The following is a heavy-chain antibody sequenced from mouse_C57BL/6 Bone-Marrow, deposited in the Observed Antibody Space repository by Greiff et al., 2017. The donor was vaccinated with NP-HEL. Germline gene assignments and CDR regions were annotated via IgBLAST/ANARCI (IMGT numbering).Heavy chain of an antibody. CDR3: ARTLRRHFDV. V-gene: IGHV1-55*01. Sequence: QVQLQQPGAELVKPGASVKMSCKASGYTFTSYWITWVKQRPGQGLEWIGDIYPGSGSTNYTEKFKSKATLTVDTSSSTAYMQLSSLTSEDSAVYYCARTLRRHFDVWGTGTTVTVSS. CDR2: IYPGSGST. D-gene: IGHD2-4*01. CDR1: GYTFTSYW. J-gene: IGHJ1*03.